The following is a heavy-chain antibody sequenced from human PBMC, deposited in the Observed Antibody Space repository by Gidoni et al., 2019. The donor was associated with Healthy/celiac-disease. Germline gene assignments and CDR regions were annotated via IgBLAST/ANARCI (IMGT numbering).Heavy chain of an antibody. CDR1: GFPFSSHA. D-gene: IGHD6-19*01. CDR2: ISYDGSNK. CDR3: ARGFRDSGWLGYYYGMDV. Sequence: QVQLVQSGGGVVKTGRSLNRSCAASGFPFSSHAMHWVRRAPGKGLEWVAVISYDGSNKYYAESVKGRVTIARDNSKNTQYLQMKSLRAEDTAVYYCARGFRDSGWLGYYYGMDVWGQGTTVTVSS. V-gene: IGHV3-30-3*01. J-gene: IGHJ6*02.